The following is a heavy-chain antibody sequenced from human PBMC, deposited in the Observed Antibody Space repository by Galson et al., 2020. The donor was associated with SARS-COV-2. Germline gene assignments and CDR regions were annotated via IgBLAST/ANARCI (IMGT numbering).Heavy chain of an antibody. D-gene: IGHD6-13*01. J-gene: IGHJ4*02. CDR3: TRDGSAGTLDY. CDR1: GFTFGDYA. V-gene: IGHV3-49*04. Sequence: GESLKISCTASGFTFGDYAMSWVRQAPGKGLEWVGFIRSKVYGGTTAYAASVKGRFTISGDDSKSIAYLQMNSLKTEDTAVYYCTRDGSAGTLDYWGQGTLVTVSS. CDR2: IRSKVYGGTT.